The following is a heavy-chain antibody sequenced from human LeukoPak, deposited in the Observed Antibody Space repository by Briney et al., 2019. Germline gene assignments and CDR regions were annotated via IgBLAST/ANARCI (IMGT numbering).Heavy chain of an antibody. J-gene: IGHJ4*02. V-gene: IGHV1-69*05. Sequence: SVKVSCKASGGTFSSYAISWVRQAPGQGLEWMGGIIPIFGTANYAQKFQGRVTITTDESTSTAYMELSSLRSEDTAVYYCAKGFPEQWLVSQRNGETSRGDSWGQGTLVTVSS. D-gene: IGHD6-19*01. CDR3: AKGFPEQWLVSQRNGETSRGDS. CDR1: GGTFSSYA. CDR2: IIPIFGTA.